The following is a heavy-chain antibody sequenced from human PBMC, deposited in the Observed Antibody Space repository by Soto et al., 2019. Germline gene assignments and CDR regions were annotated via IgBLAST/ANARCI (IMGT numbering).Heavy chain of an antibody. J-gene: IGHJ4*02. CDR3: ARRYSGYDFDY. V-gene: IGHV4-34*01. CDR2: INHSGST. CDR1: GGSFSGYY. D-gene: IGHD5-12*01. Sequence: QVQLQQWGAGLLKPSETLSLICAVYGGSFSGYYWSWIRQPPGKGLEWIGEINHSGSTNYNPSLKSRVTISVDTSKNQFSLKLSSVTAADTAVYYCARRYSGYDFDYWGQGTLVTVSS.